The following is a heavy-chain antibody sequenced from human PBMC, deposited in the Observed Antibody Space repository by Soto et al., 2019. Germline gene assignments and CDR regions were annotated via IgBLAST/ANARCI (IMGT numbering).Heavy chain of an antibody. CDR2: IYYRGST. CDR3: AREASGYDLRGDDFYYGMDL. Sequence: SETLPLTCTVSGGSISSYYWSWFRQPPGKGLEWIGYIYYRGSTNYNPSLKSRVTISVDTSKNQFSLKLSYVTAADAAVEYCAREASGYDLRGDDFYYGMDLWRQGIKVTVYS. CDR1: GGSISSYY. D-gene: IGHD5-12*01. V-gene: IGHV4-59*01. J-gene: IGHJ6*02.